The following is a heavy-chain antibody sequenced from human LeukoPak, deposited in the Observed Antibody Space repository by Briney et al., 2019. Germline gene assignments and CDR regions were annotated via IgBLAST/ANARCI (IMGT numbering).Heavy chain of an antibody. D-gene: IGHD7-27*01. CDR3: ARHPNSVTVTGDYYFDY. V-gene: IGHV4-4*07. Sequence: SETLSLTCTVSGASINNYYWTWIRQPAGKGLEWIGRIHTSGITNYNPSLKSRATISLDKSTNQFSLNLSSVTAAATAVYYCARHPNSVTVTGDYYFDYWGRGTLVTVSS. CDR1: GASINNYY. CDR2: IHTSGIT. J-gene: IGHJ4*02.